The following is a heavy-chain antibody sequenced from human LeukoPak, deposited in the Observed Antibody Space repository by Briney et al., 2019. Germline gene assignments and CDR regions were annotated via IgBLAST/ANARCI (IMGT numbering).Heavy chain of an antibody. CDR2: IYSGGST. V-gene: IGHV3-66*01. J-gene: IGHJ4*02. D-gene: IGHD3-10*01. CDR1: GFTVSSNY. Sequence: GGSLRLSCAASGFTVSSNYMSWVRQAPGKGLEWVSVIYSGGSTYYADSVKGRFTISRDNSKNTQYLQMNSLRAEDTAVYCCARLRKIMVRGVMSRYFDYWGQGTLVTVSS. CDR3: ARLRKIMVRGVMSRYFDY.